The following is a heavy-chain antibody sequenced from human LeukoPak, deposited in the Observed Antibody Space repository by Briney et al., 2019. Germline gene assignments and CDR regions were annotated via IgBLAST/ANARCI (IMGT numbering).Heavy chain of an antibody. V-gene: IGHV1-2*04. Sequence: GASVKVSCKASGYTFTGYYMHWVRQAPGQGLEWMGWINPNSGGTNYAQKFQGWVTMTRDTSISTAYMELSRLRSEDTAVYYCARSPSGTYGISWFDPWGQGTLVTVSS. CDR3: ARSPSGTYGISWFDP. CDR2: INPNSGGT. J-gene: IGHJ5*02. D-gene: IGHD4-17*01. CDR1: GYTFTGYY.